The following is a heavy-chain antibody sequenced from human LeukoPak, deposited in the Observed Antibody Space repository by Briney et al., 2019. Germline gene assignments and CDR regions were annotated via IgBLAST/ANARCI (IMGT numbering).Heavy chain of an antibody. V-gene: IGHV4-39*01. Sequence: SETLSLTCTVSGDSISSGNFYWGWIRQPPGKELQWIGSIYYNGITHYNPSLESRVTISADTSTNEFSLKLSSVTAADTAVYYCARAPTIFGVVYYYYYGMDVWGQGTTVTVSS. D-gene: IGHD3-3*01. CDR3: ARAPTIFGVVYYYYYGMDV. CDR1: GDSISSGNFY. J-gene: IGHJ6*02. CDR2: IYYNGIT.